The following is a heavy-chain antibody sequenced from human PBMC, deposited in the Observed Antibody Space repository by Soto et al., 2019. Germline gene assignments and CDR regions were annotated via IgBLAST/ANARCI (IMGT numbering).Heavy chain of an antibody. J-gene: IGHJ4*02. CDR1: GGSISSNNW. D-gene: IGHD6-19*01. CDR2: MYYSGST. Sequence: SETLSLTCVVSGGSISSNNWWGWVRQPPGKGLEWIAEMYYSGSTYYNPSLKSRVTISVDTSKNQFSLKLSSVTAADTAVYYCARHVAGYSSGLDYWGQGTLVTVSS. CDR3: ARHVAGYSSGLDY. V-gene: IGHV4-4*02.